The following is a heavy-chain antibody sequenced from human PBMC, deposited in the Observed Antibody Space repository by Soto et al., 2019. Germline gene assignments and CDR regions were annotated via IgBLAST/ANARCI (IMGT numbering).Heavy chain of an antibody. D-gene: IGHD6-13*01. Sequence: SETLSLTCTVSGGSISSYYWSWIRQPPGKGLEWIGYIYYSGSTNYNPSLKSRVTISVDTSKNQFSLKLSSVTAADTAVYYCARLDRDSSSWVNYYYYYMDVWGKGTTVTVSS. CDR1: GGSISSYY. CDR2: IYYSGST. CDR3: ARLDRDSSSWVNYYYYYMDV. V-gene: IGHV4-59*08. J-gene: IGHJ6*03.